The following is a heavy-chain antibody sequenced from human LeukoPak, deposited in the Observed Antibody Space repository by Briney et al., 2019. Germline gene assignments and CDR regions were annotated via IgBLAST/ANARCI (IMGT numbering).Heavy chain of an antibody. D-gene: IGHD2-2*01. V-gene: IGHV5-51*01. Sequence: GESLKISCKGSGYSFTSYWIGWVRQMPGKGLEWMGIIYPADSDSRYSPSFQGQVTISADKSISTAYLQWSGLKASDTAMYYCTRSGSAATPLFDYWGQGTLVTVSS. CDR1: GYSFTSYW. J-gene: IGHJ4*02. CDR3: TRSGSAATPLFDY. CDR2: IYPADSDS.